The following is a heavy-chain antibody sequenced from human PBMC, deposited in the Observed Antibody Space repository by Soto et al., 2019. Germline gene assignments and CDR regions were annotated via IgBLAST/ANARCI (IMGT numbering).Heavy chain of an antibody. CDR3: ARVKRWFGPDQYGMDV. D-gene: IGHD3-10*01. J-gene: IGHJ6*02. Sequence: SETLSLTCAVYGGSFSGYYWSWIRQPPGKGLEWIGEINHSGSTNYNPSLKSRVTISVDTSKNQFSLKLSSVTAADTAVYYCARVKRWFGPDQYGMDVWGQGTTVTVSS. V-gene: IGHV4-34*01. CDR2: INHSGST. CDR1: GGSFSGYY.